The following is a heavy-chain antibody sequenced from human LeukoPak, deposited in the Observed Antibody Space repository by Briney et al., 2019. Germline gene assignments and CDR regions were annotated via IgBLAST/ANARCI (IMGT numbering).Heavy chain of an antibody. V-gene: IGHV1-2*02. CDR3: ARERRPNYYDSSGRVGY. Sequence: GASVKVSCKASGYTFTGYYMHWVRQAPGQGLEWMGWINPNSGGTNYAQKFQGRVTMTRDTSISTAYMELSRLRSDDTAVYYCARERRPNYYDSSGRVGYWGQGTLVTVSS. CDR1: GYTFTGYY. J-gene: IGHJ4*02. CDR2: INPNSGGT. D-gene: IGHD3-22*01.